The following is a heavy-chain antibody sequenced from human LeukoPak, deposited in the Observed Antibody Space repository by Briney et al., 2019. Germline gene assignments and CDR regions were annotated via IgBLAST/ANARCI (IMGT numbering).Heavy chain of an antibody. CDR3: ARGLCYYDSSGYLYY. V-gene: IGHV1-69*04. D-gene: IGHD3-22*01. CDR2: IIPILGIA. CDR1: GGTFSSYA. J-gene: IGHJ4*02. Sequence: ASVKVSCKASGGTFSSYAISWVRQAPGQGLEWMGRIIPILGIANYAQKFQGRVTITADKSTSTAYMELSSLRSEDTAVYYCARGLCYYDSSGYLYYWGQGTLVTVSS.